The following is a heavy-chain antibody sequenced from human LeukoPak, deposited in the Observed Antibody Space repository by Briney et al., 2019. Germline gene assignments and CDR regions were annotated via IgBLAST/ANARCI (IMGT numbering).Heavy chain of an antibody. CDR2: ISGSGDST. J-gene: IGHJ4*02. Sequence: PGGSLRLSCEASGFTFRNYVMNWVRQAPGKGLEWVSGISGSGDSTYYADSVKGRFTISRDNSKNTLYLQMNSLSVEDTAAYYCAKVRAPSGWFNSDYWGQGTLVTVSS. CDR1: GFTFRNYV. CDR3: AKVRAPSGWFNSDY. D-gene: IGHD6-19*01. V-gene: IGHV3-23*01.